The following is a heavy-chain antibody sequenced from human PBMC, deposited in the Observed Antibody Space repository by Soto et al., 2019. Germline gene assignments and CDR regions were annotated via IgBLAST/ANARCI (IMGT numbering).Heavy chain of an antibody. CDR1: GFTFSSYS. Sequence: GGSLRLSCAASGFTFSSYSMNWVRQAPGKGLEWVSYISSGSSTIYYADSVKGRFTISRDNAKNSLYLQMDSLRAEDTAVYYATRSAYMDVWATGTTVPVSS. CDR3: TRSAYMDV. CDR2: ISSGSSTI. J-gene: IGHJ6*03. D-gene: IGHD2-2*01. V-gene: IGHV3-48*01.